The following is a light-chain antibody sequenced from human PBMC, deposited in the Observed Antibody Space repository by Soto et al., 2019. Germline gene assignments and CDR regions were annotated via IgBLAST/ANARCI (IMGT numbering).Light chain of an antibody. CDR3: QQYNNWPWT. CDR1: QSISDT. J-gene: IGKJ1*01. V-gene: IGKV3-15*01. CDR2: GAS. Sequence: EIVMTQSPATLSVSPGGRATLSCRASQSISDTLAWYQQKPGQAPRLLIHGASTRATGFPARFSGSGSGTDFTLTISSLQDEDFAVYYCQQYNNWPWTFGQGTKVEIK.